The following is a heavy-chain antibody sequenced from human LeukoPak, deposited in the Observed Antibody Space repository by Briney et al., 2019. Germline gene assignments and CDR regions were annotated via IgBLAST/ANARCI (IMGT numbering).Heavy chain of an antibody. Sequence: ASVKVSCKASGYTFTGYGISWVRQAPGQGLEWMGWISAYNGNTNYAQKLQGRVTMTTDTSTSTAYMELRSLRSDDTAVYYCARAMGELGYCSSTSCYVAPPDYWGQGTLVTVSS. CDR1: GYTFTGYG. D-gene: IGHD2-2*01. J-gene: IGHJ4*02. CDR2: ISAYNGNT. CDR3: ARAMGELGYCSSTSCYVAPPDY. V-gene: IGHV1-18*04.